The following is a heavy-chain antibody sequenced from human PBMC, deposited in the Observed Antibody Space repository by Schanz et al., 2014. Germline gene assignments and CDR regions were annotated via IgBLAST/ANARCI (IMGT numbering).Heavy chain of an antibody. J-gene: IGHJ3*02. V-gene: IGHV1-46*01. Sequence: QVQVEQSGPEVKKPGASVKVSCKASGYTFTSYSMHWVRQAPGQGLEWMGIINLSGGSTNNAQKFQGRVTFTADKSTSTAYMELSSLRYEDTALYYCARGTMPGTFDIWGQGTMXTVSS. CDR3: ARGTMPGTFDI. CDR1: GYTFTSYS. CDR2: INLSGGST. D-gene: IGHD2-2*01.